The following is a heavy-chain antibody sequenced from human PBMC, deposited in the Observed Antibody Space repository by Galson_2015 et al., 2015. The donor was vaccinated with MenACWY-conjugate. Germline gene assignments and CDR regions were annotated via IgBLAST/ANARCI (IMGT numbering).Heavy chain of an antibody. Sequence: SLRLSCAASGFSFNAYSMNWVRQAPGKGLEWVSWIGTKDTEMQYMDSVKGRFSISRDNAKNSLYLEMNSLRDEDTAVYYCAGGSKTYPAYCGGDCYNWGRGTLVTVSS. CDR1: GFSFNAYS. D-gene: IGHD2-21*02. J-gene: IGHJ4*02. V-gene: IGHV3-48*02. CDR2: IGTKDTEM. CDR3: AGGSKTYPAYCGGDCYN.